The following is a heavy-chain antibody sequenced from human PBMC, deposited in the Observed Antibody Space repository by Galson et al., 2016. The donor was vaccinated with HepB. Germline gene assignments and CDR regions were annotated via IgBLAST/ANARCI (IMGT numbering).Heavy chain of an antibody. Sequence: SLRLSCAASGFTFSSYAMSWVRQAPGKGLEWVSSSGSGGPTYYDDSVKGRFTISRDNSKNPLFLQMHSLRADDTAVYYCAKSVLEYDILTGYYRRGADYWGQGTLVTVSS. D-gene: IGHD3-9*01. CDR1: GFTFSSYA. V-gene: IGHV3-23*01. CDR3: AKSVLEYDILTGYYRRGADY. CDR2: SGSGGPT. J-gene: IGHJ4*02.